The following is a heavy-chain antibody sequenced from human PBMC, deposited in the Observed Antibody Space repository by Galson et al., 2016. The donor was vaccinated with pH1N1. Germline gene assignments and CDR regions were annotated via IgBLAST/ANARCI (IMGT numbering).Heavy chain of an antibody. CDR2: IYPSDSDT. CDR1: GYSLTNYW. D-gene: IGHD3-10*01. J-gene: IGHJ6*02. CDR3: ARGSGSPDSDYYYGMDV. V-gene: IGHV5-51*01. Sequence: QSGAEVKKPGKSLKISCKGSGYSLTNYWIGWVRQMPGKGLEWMGIIYPSDSDTRYSPSFQGQVTISADKSISTAYLQWSSLKASDTAIYYCARGSGSPDSDYYYGMDVWGQGTTVTVSS.